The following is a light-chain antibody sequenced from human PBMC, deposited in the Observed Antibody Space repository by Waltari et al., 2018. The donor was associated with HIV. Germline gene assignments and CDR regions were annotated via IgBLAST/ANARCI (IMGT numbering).Light chain of an antibody. CDR2: DAS. CDR1: QTVNSN. V-gene: IGKV3-15*01. Sequence: EILMTQSPATLSVSPGERATLSCRASQTVNSNLAWYQQRPGQAPRLLIYDASTRATGIPRRFSGSGSGTEFTLTISSLQSEDFAVYYCHQYNKWPPYTFGQGTKLEI. J-gene: IGKJ2*01. CDR3: HQYNKWPPYT.